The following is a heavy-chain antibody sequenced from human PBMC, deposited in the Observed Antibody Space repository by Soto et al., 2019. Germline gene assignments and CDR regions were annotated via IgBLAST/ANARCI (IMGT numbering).Heavy chain of an antibody. V-gene: IGHV4-4*02. CDR1: GGSISSSHW. Sequence: QVQLQESGPGLVKPSGTLSLTCAVSGGSISSSHWWTWVPQSPGKGLEYIGEISHSGTSNSNPSLKSRVTLSVDRSKNHFSLTLTSVTAADTAVYYCARVVLSITRGAFDAWGQGTPVIVSS. CDR2: ISHSGTS. D-gene: IGHD1-20*01. CDR3: ARVVLSITRGAFDA. J-gene: IGHJ3*01.